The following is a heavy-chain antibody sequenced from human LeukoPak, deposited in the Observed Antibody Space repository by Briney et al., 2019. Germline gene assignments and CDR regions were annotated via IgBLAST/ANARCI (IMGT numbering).Heavy chain of an antibody. CDR3: ARDISDYYDSSGGEAFDI. D-gene: IGHD3-22*01. CDR2: ISSSSSYI. Sequence: GGSLRLSCAASGFTFSSYSMSWVRQAPGKGLEWVSSISSSSSYIYYADSVKGRFTISRDNAKNSLYLQMNSLRAEDTAVYYCARDISDYYDSSGGEAFDIWGQGTMVTVSS. V-gene: IGHV3-21*01. J-gene: IGHJ3*02. CDR1: GFTFSSYS.